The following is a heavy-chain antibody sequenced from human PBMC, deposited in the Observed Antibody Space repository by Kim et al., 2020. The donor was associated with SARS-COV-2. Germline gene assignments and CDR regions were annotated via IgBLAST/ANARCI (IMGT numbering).Heavy chain of an antibody. CDR2: ISCNSGSI. Sequence: GGSLRLSCAASGFTFGDYAMHWVRQAPGKGLEWVSGISCNSGSIGYADSVKGRFTISRDNAKNSLYLQMNSLRAEDTALYYCAKDKVDDILTGYPDYWGQGTLVTVSS. D-gene: IGHD3-9*01. J-gene: IGHJ4*02. CDR1: GFTFGDYA. V-gene: IGHV3-9*01. CDR3: AKDKVDDILTGYPDY.